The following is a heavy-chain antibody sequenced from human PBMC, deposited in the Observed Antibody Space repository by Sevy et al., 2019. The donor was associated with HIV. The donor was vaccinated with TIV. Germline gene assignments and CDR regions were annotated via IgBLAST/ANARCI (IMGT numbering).Heavy chain of an antibody. D-gene: IGHD3-22*01. CDR2: IKSKFDGETT. Sequence: GESLKISCAVSGFTFNNAWMNWVRQAPGTGLQWVGLIKSKFDGETTDYAAPVKGRFTISRDDSKNTLFLQMNSLKIEDTAVYYCATAPGYYDSAPFDYWGPGTLVTVSS. J-gene: IGHJ4*02. CDR3: ATAPGYYDSAPFDY. CDR1: GFTFNNAW. V-gene: IGHV3-15*01.